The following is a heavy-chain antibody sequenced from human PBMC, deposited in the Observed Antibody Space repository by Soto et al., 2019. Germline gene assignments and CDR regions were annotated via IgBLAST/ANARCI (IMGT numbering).Heavy chain of an antibody. V-gene: IGHV4-34*01. J-gene: IGHJ6*03. D-gene: IGHD3-10*01. Sequence: SETLSLTCAVYGGSFSGYYWSWIRQPPGKGLEWIGEINHSGSTNCNPSLKSRVTISVDTSKNQFSLKLSSVTAADTAVYYCATRGVMAPMDVWGKGTTVTVSS. CDR1: GGSFSGYY. CDR3: ATRGVMAPMDV. CDR2: INHSGST.